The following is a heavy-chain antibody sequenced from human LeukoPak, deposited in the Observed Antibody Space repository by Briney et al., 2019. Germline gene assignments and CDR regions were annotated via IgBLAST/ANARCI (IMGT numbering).Heavy chain of an antibody. J-gene: IGHJ3*01. CDR1: NYTFASYG. D-gene: IGHD1-20*01. CDR2: ISPYDGNT. CDR3: VRVWPPNAVDRGMTYSDFTALDV. Sequence: ASVKVSCKASNYTFASYGLSWVRQAPGQGLQWVGWISPYDGNTNYAQRFQARVTMSIDKSTRTVYMELRRLRLDDTAVYYCVRVWPPNAVDRGMTYSDFTALDVWGQGTTVIVSS. V-gene: IGHV1-18*01.